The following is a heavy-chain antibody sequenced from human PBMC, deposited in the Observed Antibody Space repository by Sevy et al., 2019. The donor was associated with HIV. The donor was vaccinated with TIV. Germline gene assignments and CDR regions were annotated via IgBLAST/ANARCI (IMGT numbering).Heavy chain of an antibody. CDR1: GGSISSSSYY. CDR3: ARQRPGYYYDSSGYYFDY. D-gene: IGHD3-22*01. CDR2: IYYSGST. Sequence: SETLSLTCTVSGGSISSSSYYWGWIRQPPGKGLEWIGSIYYSGSTYYNPSLKSRVTISVDTSKNQFSLKLSSVTAADTAVYYCARQRPGYYYDSSGYYFDYWGQRTLVTVSS. V-gene: IGHV4-39*01. J-gene: IGHJ4*02.